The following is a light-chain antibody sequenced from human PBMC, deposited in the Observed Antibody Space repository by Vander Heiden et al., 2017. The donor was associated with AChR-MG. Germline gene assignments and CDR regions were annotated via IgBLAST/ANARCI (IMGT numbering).Light chain of an antibody. CDR1: SSDVGGYNY. V-gene: IGLV2-14*01. CDR2: DVS. CDR3: SSYTSSSTVV. J-gene: IGLJ2*01. Sequence: QSALTQPASVSGSPVQSITISCTGTSSDVGGYNYVSWYQQHPGKAPKLMIYDVSNRRSRVSNRFSGSKSGNTASLTISGLQAEDEADYYCSSYTSSSTVVFGGGTKLTVL.